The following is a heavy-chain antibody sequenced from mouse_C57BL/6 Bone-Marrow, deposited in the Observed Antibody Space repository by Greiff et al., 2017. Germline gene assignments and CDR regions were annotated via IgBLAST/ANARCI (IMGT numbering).Heavy chain of an antibody. V-gene: IGHV14-4*01. CDR3: TTIYYGYALFAY. CDR2: IDPENGDT. CDR1: GFNIKDDY. J-gene: IGHJ3*01. D-gene: IGHD2-2*01. Sequence: VQLKESGAELVRPGASVKLSCTASGFNIKDDYMHWVKQRPEQGLEWIGWIDPENGDTEYASKFQGKATITADTSSNTAYLQLSSLTSEDTAVXYCTTIYYGYALFAYWGQGTLVTVSA.